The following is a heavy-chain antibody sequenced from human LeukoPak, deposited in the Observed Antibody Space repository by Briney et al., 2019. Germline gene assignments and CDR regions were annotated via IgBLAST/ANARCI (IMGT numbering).Heavy chain of an antibody. J-gene: IGHJ4*02. Sequence: GESLKISCKTSGYRFTNYWIGWGRQMPGKGLEWMGIIYPGGSDIRYSPSFQGQVTISADKSISTAYLQWSSLKASDTAMYYCARQQPGPGVDYWGQGTLVTVSS. CDR3: ARQQPGPGVDY. D-gene: IGHD3-10*01. CDR2: IYPGGSDI. CDR1: GYRFTNYW. V-gene: IGHV5-51*01.